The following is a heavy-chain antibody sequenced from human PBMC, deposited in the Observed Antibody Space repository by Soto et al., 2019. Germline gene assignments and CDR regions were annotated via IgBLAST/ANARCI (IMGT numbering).Heavy chain of an antibody. V-gene: IGHV3-48*02. J-gene: IGHJ6*02. CDR1: GFTFSSYS. CDR3: ARESGKEDYYYGMDV. D-gene: IGHD1-1*01. Sequence: PVGSLRLSCAASGFTFSSYSMNWVRQAPGKGLEWVSYISSSSSTIYYADSVKGRFTISRDNAKNSLYLQMNSLRDEDTAVYYCARESGKEDYYYGMDVWGQGTTVTVSS. CDR2: ISSSSSTI.